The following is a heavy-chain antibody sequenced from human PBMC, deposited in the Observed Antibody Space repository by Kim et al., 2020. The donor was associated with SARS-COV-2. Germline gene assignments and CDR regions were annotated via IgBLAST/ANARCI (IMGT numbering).Heavy chain of an antibody. D-gene: IGHD3-10*01. J-gene: IGHJ4*02. CDR2: ISYDGSNK. Sequence: GGSLRLSCAASGFTFSSYGMHWVRQAPGKGLEWVAVISYDGSNKYYADSMKGRFTISRDNSKNTLYLQMNSLRAEDTAVYYCAKASGYWGQGTLVTVSS. CDR3: AKASGY. CDR1: GFTFSSYG. V-gene: IGHV3-30*18.